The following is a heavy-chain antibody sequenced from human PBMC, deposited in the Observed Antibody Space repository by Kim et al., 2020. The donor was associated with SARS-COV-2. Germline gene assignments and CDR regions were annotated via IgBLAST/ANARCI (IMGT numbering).Heavy chain of an antibody. Sequence: SETLSLTCTLFGGSFSDYHWSWIRQSPGKGLEWIGEISHSGDTEYSPSLKSRVTISLGTSRNQFSLRLRSLTAADAGTYYCAGERGSFDLWAQGTLVAVSS. D-gene: IGHD3-16*01. V-gene: IGHV4-34*01. CDR1: GGSFSDYH. CDR3: AGERGSFDL. CDR2: ISHSGDT. J-gene: IGHJ5*02.